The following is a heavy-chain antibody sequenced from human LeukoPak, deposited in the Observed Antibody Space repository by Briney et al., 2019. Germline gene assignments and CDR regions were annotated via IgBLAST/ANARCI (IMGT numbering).Heavy chain of an antibody. V-gene: IGHV1-46*02. CDR2: INPSGGST. J-gene: IGHJ4*02. Sequence: GASVKVSCKASGDNYNSYNFHWVRQAPVQGLDWMGVINPSGGSTTYAQKFQGTLTMTRDTSTRLVYMELSSLTSEDTAVYYCASQWGREPYFDDWGQGTLVTVSP. CDR1: GDNYNSYN. D-gene: IGHD2-8*01. CDR3: ASQWGREPYFDD.